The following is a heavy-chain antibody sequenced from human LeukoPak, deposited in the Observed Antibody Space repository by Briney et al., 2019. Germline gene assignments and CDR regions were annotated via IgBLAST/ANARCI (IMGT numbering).Heavy chain of an antibody. D-gene: IGHD3-22*01. J-gene: IGHJ3*02. CDR1: GVSISSYY. Sequence: SETLSLTCTVSGVSISSYYWSWIRQPPGKGLEWFGYIYYSGSTNYNPSLKSRVTISVDTSKNQFSLKLSSVTAADTAVYYCARDLYDSSGGAFDIWGQGTMVTVSS. CDR3: ARDLYDSSGGAFDI. CDR2: IYYSGST. V-gene: IGHV4-59*01.